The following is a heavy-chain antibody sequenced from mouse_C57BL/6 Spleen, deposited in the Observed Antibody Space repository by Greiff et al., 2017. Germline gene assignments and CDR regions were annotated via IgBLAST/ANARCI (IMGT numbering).Heavy chain of an antibody. V-gene: IGHV1-50*01. CDR1: GYTFTSYW. D-gene: IGHD4-1*01. J-gene: IGHJ2*01. Sequence: QVQLQQPGAELVKPGASVKLSCKASGYTFTSYWMQWVKQRPGQGLEWIGEIDPSDSYTTYNQKFKGKATLTVDTSSSTAYMQLSSLTSEDSAVYYCANWGFDYWGQGTTLTVSS. CDR2: IDPSDSYT. CDR3: ANWGFDY.